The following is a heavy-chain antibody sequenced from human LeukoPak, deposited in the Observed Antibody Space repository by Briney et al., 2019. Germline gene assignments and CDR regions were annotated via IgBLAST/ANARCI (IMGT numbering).Heavy chain of an antibody. CDR1: GYSISSGYY. CDR2: IYYSGST. CDR3: ARLTGYSSESWFDP. J-gene: IGHJ5*02. Sequence: PSETLSLTCTVSGYSISSGYYWGWIRQPPGKGLEWIGSIYYSGSTYYNPSLKSRVTISVDTSKNQFSLKLSSVTAADTAVYYCARLTGYSSESWFDPRGQGTLVTVSS. V-gene: IGHV4-38-2*02. D-gene: IGHD3-9*01.